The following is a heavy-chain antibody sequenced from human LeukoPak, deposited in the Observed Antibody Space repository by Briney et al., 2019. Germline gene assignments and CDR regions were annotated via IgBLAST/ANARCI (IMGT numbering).Heavy chain of an antibody. CDR2: ISAYNGNT. J-gene: IGHJ6*03. Sequence: ASVKVSCKAFGFTFTDYCMHWLRQAPGQGLEWMGWISAYNGNTNYAQKLQGRVTMTTDTSTSTAYMELRSLRSDDTAVYYCAREGDSSGYYYYYYYMDVWGKGTTVTVSS. CDR1: GFTFTDYC. CDR3: AREGDSSGYYYYYYYMDV. D-gene: IGHD3-22*01. V-gene: IGHV1-18*01.